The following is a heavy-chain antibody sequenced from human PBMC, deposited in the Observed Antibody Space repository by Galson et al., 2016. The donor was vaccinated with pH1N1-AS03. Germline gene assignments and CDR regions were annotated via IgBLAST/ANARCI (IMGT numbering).Heavy chain of an antibody. CDR3: ATDGGGLGKPLAGY. CDR2: IAHDETFE. V-gene: IGHV3-30*03. D-gene: IGHD3-16*01. J-gene: IGHJ4*02. CDR1: GFIFSNYG. Sequence: SLRLSCAASGFIFSNYGMHWVRQAPGKGLEWVAVIAHDETFENLLDSVKGRFTISRDNSKSTLYLQMNSLRPDDTAVYYCATDGGGLGKPLAGYWGQGTLVTVSS.